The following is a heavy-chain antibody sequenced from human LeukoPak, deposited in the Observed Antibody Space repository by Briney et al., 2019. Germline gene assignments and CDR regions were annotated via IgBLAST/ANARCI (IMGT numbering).Heavy chain of an antibody. Sequence: SVKVSCKASGGTFSSYAISWVRQAPGQGLEWMGGIIPIFGTANYAQKFQGRVTITADKSTSTAYMELSSLRSEDTAVYYCASHTGYSSSWYGTAMYNWFDPWGQGTLVTVSS. CDR2: IIPIFGTA. CDR3: ASHTGYSSSWYGTAMYNWFDP. J-gene: IGHJ5*02. V-gene: IGHV1-69*06. CDR1: GGTFSSYA. D-gene: IGHD6-13*01.